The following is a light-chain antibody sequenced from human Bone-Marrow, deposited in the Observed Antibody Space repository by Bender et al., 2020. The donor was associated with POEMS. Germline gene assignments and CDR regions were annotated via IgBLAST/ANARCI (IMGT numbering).Light chain of an antibody. Sequence: QSALTQPASVSGSPGQSITISCTGTSSDVGSYDLVSWYQQYPGKAPELIIYEVTKRPSGVPDRFSGSKSGNTASLTISGLQAEDEANYYCCSYAGSSSYVFGTGTKVTVL. CDR3: CSYAGSSSYV. CDR1: SSDVGSYDL. CDR2: EVT. V-gene: IGLV2-23*02. J-gene: IGLJ1*01.